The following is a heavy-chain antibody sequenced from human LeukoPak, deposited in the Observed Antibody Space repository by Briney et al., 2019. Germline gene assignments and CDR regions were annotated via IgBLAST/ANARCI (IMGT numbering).Heavy chain of an antibody. Sequence: SVKVSCKASGGTFSSYAISWVRQAPGQGLEWMGGIIPIFGTANYAQKFQGRVTITTDESTSTAYMELSSLRSEDTAVYYCARDCAYCSSTSCQMYNWFDPWGQGTLVTVSS. CDR3: ARDCAYCSSTSCQMYNWFDP. J-gene: IGHJ5*02. V-gene: IGHV1-69*05. CDR1: GGTFSSYA. CDR2: IIPIFGTA. D-gene: IGHD2-2*01.